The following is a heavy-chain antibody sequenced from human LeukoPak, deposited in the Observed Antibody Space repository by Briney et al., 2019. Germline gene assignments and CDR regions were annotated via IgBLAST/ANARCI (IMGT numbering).Heavy chain of an antibody. D-gene: IGHD3-22*01. V-gene: IGHV4-31*03. CDR3: ARGRDGDSSGYRRGYNWFDP. Sequence: PSQTLSLTCTVSGGSISSGGYYWSWIRQHPGKGLEWIGYIYYSGSTYYNPSLKSRVTISVDTSKNQFSLKLSSVTAADTAVYYCARGRDGDSSGYRRGYNWFDPWGQGTLVTVSS. CDR1: GGSISSGGYY. J-gene: IGHJ5*02. CDR2: IYYSGST.